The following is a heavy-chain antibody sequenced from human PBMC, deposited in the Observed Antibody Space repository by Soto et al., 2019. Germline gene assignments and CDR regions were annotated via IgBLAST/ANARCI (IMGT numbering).Heavy chain of an antibody. CDR2: IWYDGSNK. J-gene: IGHJ6*02. D-gene: IGHD6-6*01. Sequence: GGSLRLSCAASGFTFSSYGMHWVRQAPGKGLEWVAVIWYDGSNKYYADSVKGRFTISRDNSKNTLYLQMKSLRAEDTAAYYCARGSFWLVHRGHYYYYGMDVWGQATTVTVSS. CDR3: ARGSFWLVHRGHYYYYGMDV. V-gene: IGHV3-33*01. CDR1: GFTFSSYG.